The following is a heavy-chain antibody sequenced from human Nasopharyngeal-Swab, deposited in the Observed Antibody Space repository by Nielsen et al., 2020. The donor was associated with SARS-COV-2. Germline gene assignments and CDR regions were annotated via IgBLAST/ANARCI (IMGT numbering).Heavy chain of an antibody. Sequence: ASVKVSCKASGYTFTSYGISWVRQAPGQGLEWMGWISAYNGNTNYAQKLQGRVTMTTDTSTSTAYMELRSLRSEDTAVYYCARGRWDDSSGYYYPRGRYSWFDPWGQGTLVTVSS. D-gene: IGHD3-22*01. J-gene: IGHJ5*02. CDR1: GYTFTSYG. CDR3: ARGRWDDSSGYYYPRGRYSWFDP. V-gene: IGHV1-18*04. CDR2: ISAYNGNT.